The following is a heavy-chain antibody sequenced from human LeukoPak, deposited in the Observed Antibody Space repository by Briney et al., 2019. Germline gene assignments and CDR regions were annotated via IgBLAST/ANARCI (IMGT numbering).Heavy chain of an antibody. V-gene: IGHV1-46*01. CDR1: GYTFTSYC. CDR3: ARVRGYGRSVDAFDI. CDR2: INPSGGST. Sequence: ASVKVSFKASGYTFTSYCMHWVRQAPGQGLEWMGIINPSGGSTSYAQKFQGRVTMTRDMSTSTVYMELSSLRSEDTAVYYCARVRGYGRSVDAFDIWGQGTMVTVSS. D-gene: IGHD5-18*01. J-gene: IGHJ3*02.